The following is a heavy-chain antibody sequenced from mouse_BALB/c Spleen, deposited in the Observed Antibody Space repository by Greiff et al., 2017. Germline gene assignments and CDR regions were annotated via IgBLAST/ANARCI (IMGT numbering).Heavy chain of an antibody. CDR1: GYTFTSYN. D-gene: IGHD2-4*01. CDR3: ARDGTTMITWFAY. CDR2: IYPGNGDT. V-gene: IGHV1-12*01. Sequence: QVQLQQPGAELVKPGASVKMSCKASGYTFTSYNMHWVKQTPGQGLEWIGAIYPGNGDTSYNQKFKGKATLTADKSSSTAYMQLSSLTSEDSAVYYCARDGTTMITWFAYWGQGTLVTVSA. J-gene: IGHJ3*01.